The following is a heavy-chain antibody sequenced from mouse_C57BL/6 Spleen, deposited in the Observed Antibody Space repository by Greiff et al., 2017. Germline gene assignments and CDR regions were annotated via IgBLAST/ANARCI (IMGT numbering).Heavy chain of an antibody. CDR1: GYTFTGYY. CDR2: INPDDGDT. CDR3: ARWGGDTRDYYAMDY. D-gene: IGHD2-12*01. V-gene: IGHV1-20*01. J-gene: IGHJ4*01. Sequence: EVQLQQSGAELVKPGDSVKISCTASGYTFTGYYMNWVMQSHGKSLEWIGRINPDDGDTFYTQKFKGKATLTVDKSSSTAHMELRRLTSEDSAIYYCARWGGDTRDYYAMDYWGQGTSVTVSS.